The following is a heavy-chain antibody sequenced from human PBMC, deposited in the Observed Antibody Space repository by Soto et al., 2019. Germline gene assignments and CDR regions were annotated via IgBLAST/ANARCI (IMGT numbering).Heavy chain of an antibody. V-gene: IGHV3-72*01. CDR2: TRNKANSYTT. CDR3: VRLGYSSGWYFDY. CDR1: GFTLSDHY. Sequence: EVQLVESGGGLVQPGGSLRLSCAASGFTLSDHYMDWVRQAPGKGLEWVGRTRNKANSYTTEYAASVKARFTISRDDSKTSLYLQMSSLKTEDTAVYYCVRLGYSSGWYFDYWGQGTLVTVSS. J-gene: IGHJ4*02. D-gene: IGHD6-19*01.